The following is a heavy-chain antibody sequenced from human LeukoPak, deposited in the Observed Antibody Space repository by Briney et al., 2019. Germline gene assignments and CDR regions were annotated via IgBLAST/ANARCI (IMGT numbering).Heavy chain of an antibody. V-gene: IGHV4-59*01. D-gene: IGHD3-10*01. CDR3: ARGYGSGSDN. Sequence: SSETLSLTCTVSGGSISSYYWSWIRQPPGKGLEWIGYIYYSGSTNYSPSLKSRVTISVDTTKNQFSLKLSSVTAADTAVYYCARGYGSGSDNWGQGTLVTVSS. J-gene: IGHJ4*02. CDR1: GGSISSYY. CDR2: IYYSGST.